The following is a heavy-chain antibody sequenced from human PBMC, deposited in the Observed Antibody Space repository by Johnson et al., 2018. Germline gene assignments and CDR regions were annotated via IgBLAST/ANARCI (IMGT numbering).Heavy chain of an antibody. CDR2: IKSRTFGGTT. D-gene: IGHD2-15*01. CDR1: GFIFRDYA. V-gene: IGHV3-49*05. CDR3: TRGAEWWSGGLDV. Sequence: VQLVQSGGGLVKPGRSLRLSCSASGFIFRDYAMNWFRQAPGKGLEWVSFIKSRTFGGTTKYAASVKGRCTISRDDSKSIAYLHMNSLKTEDTAVYYCTRGAEWWSGGLDVWGQGTTVTVS. J-gene: IGHJ6*02.